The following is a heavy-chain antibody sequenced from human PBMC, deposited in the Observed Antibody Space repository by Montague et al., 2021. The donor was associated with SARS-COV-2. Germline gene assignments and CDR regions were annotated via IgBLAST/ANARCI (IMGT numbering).Heavy chain of an antibody. CDR2: IYWDDDK. V-gene: IGHV2-5*02. J-gene: IGHJ5*02. CDR3: AHLHTGFWSAYYST. CDR1: GFSLSTSAVG. Sequence: VKATQTLTLTCTFSGFSLSTSAVGVGWIRQPPGKALQWPALIYWDDDKRYSPSLKTRLTVTKDTSKNQAVLTMTNMDPVDTATYYCAHLHTGFWSAYYSTWGQGTLVTVSS. D-gene: IGHD3-3*01.